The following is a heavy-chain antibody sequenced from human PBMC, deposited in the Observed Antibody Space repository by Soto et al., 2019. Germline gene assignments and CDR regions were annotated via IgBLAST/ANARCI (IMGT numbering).Heavy chain of an antibody. CDR3: ATHVGWLGRGYYSDY. CDR2: IKQDGSEK. Sequence: GSLRLSCAASGFTLSSYWMSWVRQAPGKGLEWVANIKQDGSEKYYVDSVKGRFTISRDNAKNSLYLQMNSLRAEDTAVYYCATHVGWLGRGYYSDYWGQGTLVTVSS. J-gene: IGHJ4*02. D-gene: IGHD3-22*01. CDR1: GFTLSSYW. V-gene: IGHV3-7*05.